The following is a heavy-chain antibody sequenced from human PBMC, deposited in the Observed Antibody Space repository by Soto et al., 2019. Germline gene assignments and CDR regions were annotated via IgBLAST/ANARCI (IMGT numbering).Heavy chain of an antibody. D-gene: IGHD1-20*01. CDR1: GGSFSGYY. Sequence: SETLSLTCAVYGGSFSGYYWSWIRQPAGKRLEWIGRFYSSENTKYNPSLKSRVTMSVDTSKNQFFLRLSSVTAADTAVYYCARGNWNDDWFDPWGQGTLVTVSS. CDR2: FYSSENT. CDR3: ARGNWNDDWFDP. J-gene: IGHJ5*02. V-gene: IGHV4-59*10.